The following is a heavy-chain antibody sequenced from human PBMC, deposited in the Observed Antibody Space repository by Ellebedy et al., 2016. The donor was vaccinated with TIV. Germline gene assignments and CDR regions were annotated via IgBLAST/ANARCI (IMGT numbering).Heavy chain of an antibody. J-gene: IGHJ6*02. CDR3: ARGIVDTAMQYYYYYYGMDV. Sequence: SETLSLTXTVSGGSISSSSYYWGWIRQPPGKGLEWIGSIYYSGSTYYNPSLKSRVTISVDTSKNQFSLKLSSVTAADTAVYYCARGIVDTAMQYYYYYYGMDVWGQGTTVTVSS. V-gene: IGHV4-39*07. CDR2: IYYSGST. CDR1: GGSISSSSYY. D-gene: IGHD5-18*01.